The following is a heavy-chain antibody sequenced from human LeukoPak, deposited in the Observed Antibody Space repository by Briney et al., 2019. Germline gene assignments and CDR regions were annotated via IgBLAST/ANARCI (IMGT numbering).Heavy chain of an antibody. Sequence: GESLKISCKGSGYSFTSYWIGWVRQMPGKGLEWMGIIYPGDSDTRYSPSFQGQVTISADKSISTAYLQWSSLKASDSATYYCARLLRNIAAGVYYFDYWGQGTLVTVSS. CDR1: GYSFTSYW. J-gene: IGHJ4*02. D-gene: IGHD6-13*01. V-gene: IGHV5-51*01. CDR2: IYPGDSDT. CDR3: ARLLRNIAAGVYYFDY.